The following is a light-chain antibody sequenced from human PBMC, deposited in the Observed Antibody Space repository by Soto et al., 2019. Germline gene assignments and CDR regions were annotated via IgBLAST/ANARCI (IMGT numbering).Light chain of an antibody. J-gene: IGKJ3*01. Sequence: EIVLTQSPGTLSLSPGERATLSCRASQSVSSSYLAWYQQKPGQAPRLLIYGASSRATGIPDRFSGSGSGTDFTLTISSLEPEDFAVYYWQQYGSSPLFTFGPVTKVDIK. V-gene: IGKV3-20*01. CDR2: GAS. CDR3: QQYGSSPLFT. CDR1: QSVSSSY.